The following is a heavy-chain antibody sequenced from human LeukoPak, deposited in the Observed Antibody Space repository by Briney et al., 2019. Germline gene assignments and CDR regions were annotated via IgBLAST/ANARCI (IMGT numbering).Heavy chain of an antibody. Sequence: SETLSLTCSVSGGPINGVDYYWSWIRQPPGKGLEWIGHIYYSGSTYYNPSLESRVTISLDTSKSQFSLRLSSVTAADTAVYYCARDEKVFRFWGQGTLVTVSS. CDR3: ARDEKVFRF. V-gene: IGHV4-30-4*01. D-gene: IGHD3-3*01. CDR2: IYYSGST. CDR1: GGPINGVDYY. J-gene: IGHJ4*02.